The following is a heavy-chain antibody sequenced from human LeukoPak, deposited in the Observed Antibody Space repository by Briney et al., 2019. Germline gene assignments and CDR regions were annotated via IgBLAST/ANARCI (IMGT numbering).Heavy chain of an antibody. V-gene: IGHV4-59*01. D-gene: IGHD6-13*01. J-gene: IGHJ6*02. CDR3: ATALRKGIAAAGRGMDV. CDR1: GGSISSYY. CDR2: IYYSGST. Sequence: PSETLSLTCTVSGGSISSYYWSWIRQPPGKGLEGIGYIYYSGSTNYNPSLKSRVTISVDTSKSQFSLKLSSVTAADTAVYYCATALRKGIAAAGRGMDVWGQGTTVTVSS.